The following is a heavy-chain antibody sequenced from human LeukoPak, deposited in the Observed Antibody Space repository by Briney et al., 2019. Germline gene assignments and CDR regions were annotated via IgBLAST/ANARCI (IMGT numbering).Heavy chain of an antibody. J-gene: IGHJ4*02. Sequence: SETLSLTCTVSGASISPDYWSWIRQPPGKGLEWIGYIYHSGSTSYNPSLKSRVTMSVDTSKNQFSLKLSSVTAADTAVYYCARGGGYYYDSSGYINPLFDYWGQGTLVTVSS. CDR3: ARGGGYYYDSSGYINPLFDY. V-gene: IGHV4-59*12. CDR2: IYHSGST. D-gene: IGHD3-22*01. CDR1: GASISPDY.